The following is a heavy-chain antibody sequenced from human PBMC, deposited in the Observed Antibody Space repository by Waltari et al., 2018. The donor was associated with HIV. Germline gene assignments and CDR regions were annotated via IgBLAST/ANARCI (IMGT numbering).Heavy chain of an antibody. CDR3: VRGAPFDY. CDR2: INSDGSDT. V-gene: IGHV3-74*01. J-gene: IGHJ4*02. CDR1: GYTFSSVW. Sequence: EEQLVASGGGLVQPGGEMGLDCADSGYTFSSVWMHWFSHVPGKGLVRVSRINSDGSDTCTADPVKGRFTIFRDNARNTLYLQMHSLRAEDTALYYCVRGAPFDYWGQGALVAVSS.